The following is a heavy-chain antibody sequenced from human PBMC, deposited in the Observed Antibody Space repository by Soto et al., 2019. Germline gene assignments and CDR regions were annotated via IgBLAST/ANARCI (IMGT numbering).Heavy chain of an antibody. V-gene: IGHV4-34*01. CDR1: GGSFRTYY. CDR2: INDNENS. J-gene: IGHJ5*02. Sequence: PSETLSLTCAVYGGSFRTYYWNWIRQPPGKGLECIGEINDNENSNYNPSLKSRVTISIDTSNNQFSLKLTSVTAADTAVYYCARGGRQHLIRSKYNWFDPWGQGTLVTVSS. D-gene: IGHD6-13*01. CDR3: ARGGRQHLIRSKYNWFDP.